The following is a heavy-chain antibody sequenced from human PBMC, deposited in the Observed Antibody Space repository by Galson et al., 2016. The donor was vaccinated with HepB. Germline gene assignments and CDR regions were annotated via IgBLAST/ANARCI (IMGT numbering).Heavy chain of an antibody. J-gene: IGHJ6*02. CDR3: AREGLSDYGDYKYYYYALDV. CDR1: GFTFSSCW. CDR2: IKQDGSEK. Sequence: SLRLSCAASGFTFSSCWMTWVRQAPGKGLEWVANIKQDGSEKYSVDSVKGRFTISRDNAKNSLYPQMNSLRAEDTAVYYCAREGLSDYGDYKYYYYALDVWGQGTTVTVSS. V-gene: IGHV3-7*01. D-gene: IGHD4-17*01.